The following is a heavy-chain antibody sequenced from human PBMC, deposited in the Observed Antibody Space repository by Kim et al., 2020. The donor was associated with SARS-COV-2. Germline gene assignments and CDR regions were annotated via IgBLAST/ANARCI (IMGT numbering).Heavy chain of an antibody. CDR2: GGT. V-gene: IGHV4-4*02. Sequence: GGTTSNPSLKSRVTISVYKSKNQFSLKLNSVTAADTAIYYCAANGYYTIDNWGQGTLVIVSS. CDR3: AANGYYTIDN. D-gene: IGHD3-22*01. J-gene: IGHJ4*02.